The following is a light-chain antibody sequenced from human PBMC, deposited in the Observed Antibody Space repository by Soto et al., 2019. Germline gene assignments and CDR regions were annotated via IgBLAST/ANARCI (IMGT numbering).Light chain of an antibody. CDR1: QSLLHSNGYNY. CDR3: MQPLQTPRLT. CDR2: LGS. Sequence: DIVLTQSPLSLPVTPGEPASISCRSSQSLLHSNGYNYLDWYLQKPGQSPQLLIYLGSNRASGVPDRFSGSGSGTDFTLNISRVEAEDVGVYYCMQPLQTPRLTFGGGTKVEIK. J-gene: IGKJ4*01. V-gene: IGKV2-28*01.